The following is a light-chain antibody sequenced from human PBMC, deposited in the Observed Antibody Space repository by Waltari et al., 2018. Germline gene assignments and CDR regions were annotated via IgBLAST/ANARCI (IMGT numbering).Light chain of an antibody. CDR1: ISDIGAYTL. CDR3: SSYTDSRTWV. CDR2: VVS. Sequence: QSALTQPASVSGSPGQSITIPCTGTISDIGAYTLVYWYKQHPGAAPKLIIFVVSDRPSGVSNRFSGSKSGNRASLTISGLQAEDEADYYCSSYTDSRTWVFGGGTRLTVL. V-gene: IGLV2-14*01. J-gene: IGLJ3*02.